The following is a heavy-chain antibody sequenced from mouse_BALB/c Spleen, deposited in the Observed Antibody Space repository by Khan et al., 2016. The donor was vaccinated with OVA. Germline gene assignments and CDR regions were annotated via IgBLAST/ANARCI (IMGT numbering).Heavy chain of an antibody. D-gene: IGHD1-1*02. CDR2: IAPANGNT. J-gene: IGHJ1*01. CDR1: GFNIKDTY. Sequence: DVQLVESGAEFVKPGASVKLSCTASGFNIKDTYIHWVKQRPEQGLEWIGRIAPANGNTEYDPTFKGKATLTAATSSNTSYLQLSSLTSEDTAVYYCAQPSYGPRNFDGWGAGTTVIVSS. V-gene: IGHV14-3*02. CDR3: AQPSYGPRNFDG.